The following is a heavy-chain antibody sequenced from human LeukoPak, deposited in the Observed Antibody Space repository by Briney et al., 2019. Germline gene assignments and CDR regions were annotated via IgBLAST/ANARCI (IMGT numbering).Heavy chain of an antibody. V-gene: IGHV4-61*02. CDR1: GGSISSGSYY. J-gene: IGHJ4*02. CDR3: ARAYITDYYDGSALE. CDR2: IYTSGST. D-gene: IGHD3-22*01. Sequence: SETLSLTCTVSGGSISSGSYYWSWIRQPAGKGLEWIGRIYTSGSTNYNPSLKSRVTISVDTSKNQFSLKLSSVTAADTAVYYCARAYITDYYDGSALEWGQGTLVTVSS.